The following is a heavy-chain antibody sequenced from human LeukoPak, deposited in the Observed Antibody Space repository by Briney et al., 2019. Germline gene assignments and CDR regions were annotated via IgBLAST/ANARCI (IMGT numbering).Heavy chain of an antibody. Sequence: PSETLSLTCTVSGGSISSYYWSWIRQPPGKGLEWIGHIYYSGSTNYNPSLKSRVTISVDTSKNQFSLKLSSVTAADTAIYYCARSSSTSSHYYHGMDVWGQGTTVTVSS. V-gene: IGHV4-59*01. CDR2: IYYSGST. D-gene: IGHD2-2*01. CDR3: ARSSSTSSHYYHGMDV. CDR1: GGSISSYY. J-gene: IGHJ6*02.